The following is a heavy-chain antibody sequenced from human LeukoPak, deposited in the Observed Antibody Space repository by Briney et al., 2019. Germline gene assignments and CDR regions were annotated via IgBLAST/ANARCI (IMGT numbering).Heavy chain of an antibody. CDR1: GFTFSSYG. CDR3: ARGRRYGDYGLDYFNY. V-gene: IGHV3-30*02. J-gene: IGHJ4*02. CDR2: IRYDGSNK. D-gene: IGHD4-17*01. Sequence: GGSLRLSCAASGFTFSSYGMHWVRQAPGKGLEWVAFIRYDGSNKYYADSVKGRFTISRDNSKNTLYLQMNSLRAEDTAVYYCARGRRYGDYGLDYFNYWGQGTLVTVSS.